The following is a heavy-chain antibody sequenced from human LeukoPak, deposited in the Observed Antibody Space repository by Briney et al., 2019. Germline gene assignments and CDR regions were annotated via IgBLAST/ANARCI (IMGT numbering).Heavy chain of an antibody. J-gene: IGHJ4*02. CDR1: GFSFSNYW. CDR3: VVDLSGSADY. Sequence: GGSLRLSCAASGFSFSNYWFHWVRQAPGEGLVWVSRTNEHGTIINYADSVKGRFTISRDNAKNTLYLQMNRLRTEDSALYYCVVDLSGSADYWGQGTLVTVSS. CDR2: TNEHGTII. V-gene: IGHV3-74*01. D-gene: IGHD3-10*01.